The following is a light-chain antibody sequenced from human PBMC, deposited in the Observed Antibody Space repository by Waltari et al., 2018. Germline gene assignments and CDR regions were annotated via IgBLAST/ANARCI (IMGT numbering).Light chain of an antibody. Sequence: SYVLTQPPSVSVAPGTTATIACGGHHIGSKRVHWYQQKPGQAPVLVMYYDSDRPSGTPERFSGSNSGNTATLTISRVEAGDEADYYCHVWDSYSDHAVFGGGTQLTVL. J-gene: IGLJ7*01. V-gene: IGLV3-21*04. CDR2: YDS. CDR3: HVWDSYSDHAV. CDR1: HIGSKR.